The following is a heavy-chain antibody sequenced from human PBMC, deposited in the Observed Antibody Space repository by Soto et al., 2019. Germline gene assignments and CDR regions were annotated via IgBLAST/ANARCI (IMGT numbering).Heavy chain of an antibody. CDR2: ISYDGINR. Sequence: QVQLVESGGGVIQPGGSLRRSCAASGFTFSNYAMHWVRQAPGKGLEWVAFISYDGINRYYGDSVKGRFTISRDNSKNTLFLQMNSLRGDDTAVYYCSRDLRSSGCYWGQGTLVTVSS. CDR1: GFTFSNYA. D-gene: IGHD6-19*01. CDR3: SRDLRSSGCY. J-gene: IGHJ4*02. V-gene: IGHV3-30-3*01.